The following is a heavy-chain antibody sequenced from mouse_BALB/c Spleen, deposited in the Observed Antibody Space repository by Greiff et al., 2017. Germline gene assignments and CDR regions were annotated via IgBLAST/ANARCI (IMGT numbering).Heavy chain of an antibody. J-gene: IGHJ4*01. CDR2: ISSGGGST. CDR1: GFAFSSYD. D-gene: IGHD1-2*01. Sequence: EVQVVESGGGLVKPGGSLKLSCAASGFAFSSYDMSWVRQTPEKRLEWVAYISSGGGSTYYPDTVKGRFTISRDNAKNTLYLQMSSLKSEDTAMYYCARITTALHYYAMDYWGQGTSVTVSS. V-gene: IGHV5-12-1*01. CDR3: ARITTALHYYAMDY.